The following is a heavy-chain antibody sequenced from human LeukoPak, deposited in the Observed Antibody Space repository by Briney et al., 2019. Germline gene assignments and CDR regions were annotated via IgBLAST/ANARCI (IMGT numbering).Heavy chain of an antibody. D-gene: IGHD3-10*01. V-gene: IGHV3-30*01. CDR2: ISYDGSNK. Sequence: GGSLRLSCAASGFTFSSYAMHWVRQAPGKGLEWVAVISYDGSNKYYADSVKGRFTISRDNSKNTLYLQMNSLRAEDTAVYYCARDYGSGSSYYYCYYMDVWGKGTPVTVSS. J-gene: IGHJ6*03. CDR3: ARDYGSGSSYYYCYYMDV. CDR1: GFTFSSYA.